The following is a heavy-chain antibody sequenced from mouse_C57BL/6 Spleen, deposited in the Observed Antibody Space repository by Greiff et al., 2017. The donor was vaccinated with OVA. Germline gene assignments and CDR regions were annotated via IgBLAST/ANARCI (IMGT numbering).Heavy chain of an antibody. CDR3: ARIDNYSNYAAY. CDR2: IWWDDDK. D-gene: IGHD2-5*01. Sequence: QVTLKECGPGILQPSQTLSLTCSFSGFSLSTFGMGVGWIRQPSGKGLEWLAHIWWDDDKYYNTALKSRLTISKDTSKNQVFLKIANVDTTDTATYYCARIDNYSNYAAYWGQGTLVTVSA. V-gene: IGHV8-8*01. CDR1: GFSLSTFGMG. J-gene: IGHJ3*01.